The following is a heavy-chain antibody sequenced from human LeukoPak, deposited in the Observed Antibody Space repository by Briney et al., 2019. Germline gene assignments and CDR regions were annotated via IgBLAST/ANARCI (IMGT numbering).Heavy chain of an antibody. CDR2: ISWNSGSI. J-gene: IGHJ3*02. CDR3: AKDIRGYSYGDAFDI. V-gene: IGHV3-9*01. Sequence: GGSLRLSRAASGFTFDDYAMHWVRQAPGKGLEWVSGISWNSGSIGYADSVKGRFTISRDNAKNSLYLQMNSLRAEDTALYYCAKDIRGYSYGDAFDIWGQGTMVTVSS. D-gene: IGHD5-18*01. CDR1: GFTFDDYA.